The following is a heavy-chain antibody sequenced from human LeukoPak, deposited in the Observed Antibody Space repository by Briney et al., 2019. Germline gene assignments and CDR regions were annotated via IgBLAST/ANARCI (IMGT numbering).Heavy chain of an antibody. CDR2: INPNSGGT. CDR3: ARAHSVNYYDSSGYLSAYYYGMDV. J-gene: IGHJ6*02. CDR1: GYTFTGYY. D-gene: IGHD3-22*01. V-gene: IGHV1-2*02. Sequence: ASVKVSCKASGYTFTGYYMHWVRQAPGQGLEWMGWINPNSGGTNYAQKFQGRVTMTRDTSISTAYMELSRLRSDDTAVYYCARAHSVNYYDSSGYLSAYYYGMDVWGQGTTVTVSS.